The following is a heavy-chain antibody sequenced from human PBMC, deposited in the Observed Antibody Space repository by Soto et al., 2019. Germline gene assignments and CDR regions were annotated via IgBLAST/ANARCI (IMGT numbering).Heavy chain of an antibody. CDR3: AREIYYYQGSGKGFDY. Sequence: SETLSLTCTVSGGSISSSSYYWGWIRQPPGKGLEWIGSIYYSGSTYYNPSLKSRVIIFLDTSKNLFSLRAEDTAVYYCAREIYYYQGSGKGFDYWGQGTLVTVSS. J-gene: IGHJ4*02. CDR1: GGSISSSSYY. V-gene: IGHV4-39*02. D-gene: IGHD3-22*01. CDR2: IYYSGST.